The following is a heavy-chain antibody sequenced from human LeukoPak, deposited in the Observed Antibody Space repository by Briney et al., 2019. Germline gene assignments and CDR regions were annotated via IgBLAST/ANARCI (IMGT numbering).Heavy chain of an antibody. Sequence: GASVKVSCKASGYTFTGYYMHWVRQAPGQGLEWMGWINPNSGGTSYAQKFQGRVTMTRDTSISTAYMELTRLRFDDTAVYYCARAYDSNDYFDYWGQGTLVTVSS. CDR2: INPNSGGT. CDR1: GYTFTGYY. V-gene: IGHV1-2*02. J-gene: IGHJ4*02. CDR3: ARAYDSNDYFDY. D-gene: IGHD3-22*01.